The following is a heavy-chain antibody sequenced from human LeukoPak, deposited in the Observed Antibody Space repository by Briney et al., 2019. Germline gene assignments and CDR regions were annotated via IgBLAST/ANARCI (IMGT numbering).Heavy chain of an antibody. Sequence: PGGSLRLSCTGSGFTFGDYVMSWFRQAPGKGLEWVGFIRSKPYGGTTEYAASVKGRFTISRDDSKNIAYLQMNRLKTEDTAVFYCTRTGDYYDSSTYYYGLDYWGQGTLVTVSS. V-gene: IGHV3-49*03. CDR3: TRTGDYYDSSTYYYGLDY. CDR2: IRSKPYGGTT. D-gene: IGHD3-22*01. CDR1: GFTFGDYV. J-gene: IGHJ4*02.